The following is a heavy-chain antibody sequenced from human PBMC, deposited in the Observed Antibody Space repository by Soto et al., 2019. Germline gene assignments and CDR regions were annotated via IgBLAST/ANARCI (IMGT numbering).Heavy chain of an antibody. CDR3: ARPQYLPDDVFDV. Sequence: PGGSLRRSCAASGFTFTNYWMQWVRQAPGKGLVWVSRINSDGSSTSHADSVKGRFTISRDNANKTLYLQMSSLRAEDTAVYYCARPQYLPDDVFDVWGRGTVVTDSS. J-gene: IGHJ3*01. CDR2: INSDGSST. D-gene: IGHD2-2*01. V-gene: IGHV3-74*01. CDR1: GFTFTNYW.